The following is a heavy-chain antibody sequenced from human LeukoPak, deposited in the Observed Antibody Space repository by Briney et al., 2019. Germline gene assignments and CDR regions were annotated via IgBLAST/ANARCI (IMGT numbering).Heavy chain of an antibody. J-gene: IGHJ4*02. CDR1: GGTFSSYA. D-gene: IGHD3-10*01. Sequence: SVKVSCMASGGTFSSYAISWVRQAPGQGLEWMGGIIPIFGTANYAQKFQGRVTITADESTSTAYMELSSLRSEDTAVYYCARDLYYYGSGSNPSTYYFDYWGQGTLVTVSS. CDR2: IIPIFGTA. CDR3: ARDLYYYGSGSNPSTYYFDY. V-gene: IGHV1-69*13.